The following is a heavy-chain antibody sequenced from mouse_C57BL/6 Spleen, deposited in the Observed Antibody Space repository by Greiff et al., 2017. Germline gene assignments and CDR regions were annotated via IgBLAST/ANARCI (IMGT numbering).Heavy chain of an antibody. J-gene: IGHJ1*03. Sequence: VQLQQPGAELVRPGSSVKLSCKASGYTFTSYWMDWVKQRPGQGLEWIGNIYPSDSETHYNQKFKDKATLTVDKSSSTAYMQLSSLTSEDSAVYYCARKGSSLYWYFDVWGTGTTVTVSS. D-gene: IGHD1-1*01. CDR1: GYTFTSYW. CDR2: IYPSDSET. V-gene: IGHV1-61*01. CDR3: ARKGSSLYWYFDV.